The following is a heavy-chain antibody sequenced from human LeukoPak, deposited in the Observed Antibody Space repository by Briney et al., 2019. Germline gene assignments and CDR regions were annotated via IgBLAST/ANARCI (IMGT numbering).Heavy chain of an antibody. D-gene: IGHD3-10*01. CDR3: AKVANYYGSGSYFDYYYYGMDV. V-gene: IGHV3-23*01. CDR2: ISGGGGST. Sequence: GGSLRLSCAASGFTFSSYAMSWVRQAPGKGLEWVSAISGGGGSTYYADSVKGRFTISRDNSKNTLYLQMNSLRAEDTAVYYCAKVANYYGSGSYFDYYYYGMDVWGQGTTVTVSS. CDR1: GFTFSSYA. J-gene: IGHJ6*02.